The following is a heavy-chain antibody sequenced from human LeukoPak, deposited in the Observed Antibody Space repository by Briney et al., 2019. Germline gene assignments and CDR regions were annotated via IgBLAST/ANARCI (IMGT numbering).Heavy chain of an antibody. CDR1: GFTFSSYS. J-gene: IGHJ4*02. CDR2: ISSSSSYI. V-gene: IGHV3-21*01. Sequence: GGSLRLSCAASGFTFSSYSMNWVRQAPGKGLEWVSSISSSSSYIYYADSVRGRFTISRDNAKKSLYLQMNSLRAEDTAVYYCARGEGGYYDSSGYVDYWGQGTLVTVSS. D-gene: IGHD3-22*01. CDR3: ARGEGGYYDSSGYVDY.